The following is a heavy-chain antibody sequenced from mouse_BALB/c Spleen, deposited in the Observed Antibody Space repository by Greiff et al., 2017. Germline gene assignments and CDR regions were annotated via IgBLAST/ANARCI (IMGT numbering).Heavy chain of an antibody. CDR3: ARGGYYRYDGFAY. CDR1: GFTFSDYY. Sequence: VVESGGGLVKPGGSLKLSCAASGFTFSDYYMYWVRQTPEKRLEWVATISDGGSYTYYPDSVKGRFTISRDNAKNNLYLQMSSLKSEDTAMYYCARGGYYRYDGFAYWGQGTLVTVSA. D-gene: IGHD2-14*01. J-gene: IGHJ3*01. V-gene: IGHV5-4*02. CDR2: ISDGGSYT.